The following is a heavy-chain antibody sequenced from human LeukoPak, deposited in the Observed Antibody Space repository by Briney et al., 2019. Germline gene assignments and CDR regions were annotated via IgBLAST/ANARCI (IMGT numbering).Heavy chain of an antibody. V-gene: IGHV1-18*01. CDR2: ISAYNGNT. J-gene: IGHJ3*02. D-gene: IGHD2-15*01. CDR1: GYTFTSYG. Sequence: ASVKVSCKASGYTFTSYGISWVRQAPGQGLEWMGWISAYNGNTNYAQKLQGRVTMTTDTSTSTAYMELRSLRSDDTAVYYCARLGCSGGSCYDAFDIWGQGTMVTVSS. CDR3: ARLGCSGGSCYDAFDI.